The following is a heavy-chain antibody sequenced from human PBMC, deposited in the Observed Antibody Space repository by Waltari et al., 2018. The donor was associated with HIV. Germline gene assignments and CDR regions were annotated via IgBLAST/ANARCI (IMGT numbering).Heavy chain of an antibody. D-gene: IGHD2-15*01. CDR3: ARDARWPFHYFDY. CDR2: ISYDGSNK. CDR1: GFTFSNYT. V-gene: IGHV3-30*01. Sequence: QVQLVESGGGVVQPGRSLRPSCAASGFTFSNYTIHWVRQAPGKGLEWVAVISYDGSNKYYADSVKGRFTISRDNSKNTLYLQMNSLRAEDTAVYYCARDARWPFHYFDYWGQGTLVTVSS. J-gene: IGHJ4*02.